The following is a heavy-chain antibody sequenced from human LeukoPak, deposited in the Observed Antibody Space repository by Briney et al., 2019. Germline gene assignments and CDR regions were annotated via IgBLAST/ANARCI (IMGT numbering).Heavy chain of an antibody. D-gene: IGHD3-3*01. CDR2: INPNSGGT. CDR1: GYTFTGNY. J-gene: IGHJ5*02. V-gene: IGHV1-2*02. Sequence: ASVKVSCKASGYTFTGNYMHWVRQAPGQGLEWMGWINPNSGGTNYAQKFQGRVTMTRDTSISTAYMELSRLRSDDTAVYYCARGRRITIFGVVYDWFDPWGQGTLVTVSS. CDR3: ARGRRITIFGVVYDWFDP.